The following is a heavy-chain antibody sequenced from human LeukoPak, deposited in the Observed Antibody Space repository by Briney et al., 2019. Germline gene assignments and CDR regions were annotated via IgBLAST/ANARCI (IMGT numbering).Heavy chain of an antibody. Sequence: PSETLSLTCAVYGGSFSGYYWSWIRQPPGKGLEWIGRIYTSGSTNYNPSLKSRVTMSVDTSKNQFSLTLSSVTAADTAVYYCARNLYSSRTNEAFFIGGQGTMVTVSS. V-gene: IGHV4-59*10. J-gene: IGHJ3*02. CDR1: GGSFSGYY. D-gene: IGHD6-13*01. CDR2: IYTSGST. CDR3: ARNLYSSRTNEAFFI.